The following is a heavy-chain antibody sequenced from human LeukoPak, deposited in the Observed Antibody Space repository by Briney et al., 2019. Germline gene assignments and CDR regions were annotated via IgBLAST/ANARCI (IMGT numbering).Heavy chain of an antibody. CDR1: GGSISNSGFH. J-gene: IGHJ5*02. V-gene: IGHV4-39*07. CDR2: IHYGGST. D-gene: IGHD3-10*01. CDR3: AVPDYGSGSLDP. Sequence: SETLSLTCTVSGGSISNSGFHWGWIRQAPGKGLEWIGSIHYGGSTYYSPSLKSRVTISVDKSKNQFSLKLSSVTAADTAVYYCAVPDYGSGSLDPWGQGTLVTVSS.